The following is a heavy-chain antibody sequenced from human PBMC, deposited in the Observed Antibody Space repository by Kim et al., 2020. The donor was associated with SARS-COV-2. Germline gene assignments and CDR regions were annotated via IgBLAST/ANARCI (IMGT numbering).Heavy chain of an antibody. CDR3: TKPLKGYYYYGLDV. J-gene: IGHJ6*02. V-gene: IGHV3-23*01. Sequence: ADAVKRRFSISRDNSKNTLFLQMNTLSAEDTAVYYCTKPLKGYYYYGLDVWGQGTTVTVSS.